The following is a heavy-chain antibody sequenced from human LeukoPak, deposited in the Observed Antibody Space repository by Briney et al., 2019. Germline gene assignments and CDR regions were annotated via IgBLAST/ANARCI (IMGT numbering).Heavy chain of an antibody. Sequence: ASVKVSCKASGYTFTSYGVNWVRQATGQGLEWMGWMNPYSGNTDYAQEFQGRVTMTRNTSINTAYMELSSLRSEDTAVYYCARARYGSVGMDVWGQGTTVTVSS. CDR1: GYTFTSYG. CDR2: MNPYSGNT. CDR3: ARARYGSVGMDV. D-gene: IGHD2-15*01. J-gene: IGHJ6*02. V-gene: IGHV1-8*01.